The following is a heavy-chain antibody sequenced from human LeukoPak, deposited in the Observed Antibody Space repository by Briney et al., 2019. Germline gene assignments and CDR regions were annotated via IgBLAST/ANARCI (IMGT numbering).Heavy chain of an antibody. Sequence: GGSLRLSCAASGFTFSSYAMTWVRQAPGKGLEWVAVISYDGSNKYYADSVKGRFTISRDNSKNTLYLQMNSLRAEDTAVYYCAKDFWDTAMVPIPYYYYGMDVWGQGTTATVSS. D-gene: IGHD5-18*01. J-gene: IGHJ6*02. V-gene: IGHV3-30*18. CDR3: AKDFWDTAMVPIPYYYYGMDV. CDR1: GFTFSSYA. CDR2: ISYDGSNK.